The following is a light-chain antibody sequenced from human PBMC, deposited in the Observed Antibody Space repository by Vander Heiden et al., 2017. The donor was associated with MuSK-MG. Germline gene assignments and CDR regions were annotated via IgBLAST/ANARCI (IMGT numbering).Light chain of an antibody. CDR2: DNN. V-gene: IGLV1-51*01. J-gene: IGLJ2*01. Sequence: QSVLTQPPPVSAAPGQKVTITCSGSSSNIGNNYVSCYQQLPGTAPKVRRYDNNKRPSGIPDRFSGSKSGTSAKLGITGLQTGDEADYYCAPWDSSLSAVALGGGTKLT. CDR1: SSNIGNNY. CDR3: APWDSSLSAVA.